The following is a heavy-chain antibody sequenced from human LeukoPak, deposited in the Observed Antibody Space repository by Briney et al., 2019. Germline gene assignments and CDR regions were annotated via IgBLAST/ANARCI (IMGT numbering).Heavy chain of an antibody. CDR3: ARDRCGDYPFDP. CDR1: GGSVSSGSYY. D-gene: IGHD4-17*01. CDR2: IYYSGST. J-gene: IGHJ5*02. Sequence: SETLSLTCTVSGGSVSSGSYYWSWLRQPPGKGLEWIGYIYYSGSTNYNPSLKSRVTISVDTSKNQFSLKLSSVTAADTAVYYCARDRCGDYPFDPWGQGTLVTVSS. V-gene: IGHV4-61*01.